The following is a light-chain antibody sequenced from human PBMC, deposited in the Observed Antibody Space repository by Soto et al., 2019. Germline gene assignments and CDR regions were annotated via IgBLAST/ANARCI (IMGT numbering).Light chain of an antibody. Sequence: EIVLTQSPATLSLSPGERATLSCRASESVSHYVAWYQQKPGQAPRLLIYDASTSATGIPARVSGSGSGTDYSLSISSLEAEDFAVYYCQHRDNWSYIFGQGTKLE. V-gene: IGKV3-11*01. CDR2: DAS. CDR3: QHRDNWSYI. CDR1: ESVSHY. J-gene: IGKJ2*01.